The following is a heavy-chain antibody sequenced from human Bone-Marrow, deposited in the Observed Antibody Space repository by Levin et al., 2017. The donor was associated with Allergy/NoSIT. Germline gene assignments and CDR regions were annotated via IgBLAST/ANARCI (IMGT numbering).Heavy chain of an antibody. CDR3: ARHSGSAWDGGY. V-gene: IGHV5-10-1*01. CDR1: GYSFSTFW. D-gene: IGHD1-26*01. CDR2: IDPSDSYI. J-gene: IGHJ4*02. Sequence: GGSLRLSCQGSGYSFSTFWINWVRQKPGKGLEWMGQIDPSDSYINYSPSFQGHVTISADSSINTAYLQWSNLTASDTAIYYCARHSGSAWDGGYWGQGTLVTVSS.